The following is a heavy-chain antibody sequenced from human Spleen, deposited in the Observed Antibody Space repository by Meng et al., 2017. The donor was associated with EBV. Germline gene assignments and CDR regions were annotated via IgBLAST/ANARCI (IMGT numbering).Heavy chain of an antibody. CDR3: GRVGRYCGGDCYVDY. Sequence: QVQLVQFGAEGKKPGSSVKVSCKASGYTFSNYGIGWVRQAPGQGLEWMGWISGYDGNTNYEQKFQGRVTMNTDTSTSTAYMELRSLRSDDTAIYYCGRVGRYCGGDCYVDYWGQGTLVTVSS. D-gene: IGHD2-21*02. CDR2: ISGYDGNT. CDR1: GYTFSNYG. V-gene: IGHV1-18*01. J-gene: IGHJ4*02.